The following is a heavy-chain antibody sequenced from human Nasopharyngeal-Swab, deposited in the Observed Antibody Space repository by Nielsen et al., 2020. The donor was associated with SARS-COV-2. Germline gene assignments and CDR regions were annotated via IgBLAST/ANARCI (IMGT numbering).Heavy chain of an antibody. Sequence: GGSLRLSCAASGFTFSSYAMSWVRQAPGKGLEWVGFIRSKAYGGTTEYAASVKGRFTISRDDSKSIAYLQMNSLKTEDTAVYYCTRGNHRVTIFGVVTTGDYGMDVWGQGTTVTVSS. J-gene: IGHJ6*02. CDR2: IRSKAYGGTT. D-gene: IGHD3-3*01. CDR3: TRGNHRVTIFGVVTTGDYGMDV. V-gene: IGHV3-49*04. CDR1: GFTFSSYA.